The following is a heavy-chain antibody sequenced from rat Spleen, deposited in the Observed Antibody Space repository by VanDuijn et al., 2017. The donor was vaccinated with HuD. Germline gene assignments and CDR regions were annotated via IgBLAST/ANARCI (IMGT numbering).Heavy chain of an antibody. Sequence: EVQLVESGGGLVQPGRSMKLSCAASGFTFSDYGMAWVLQAPGKGLEWVASITNTGGSMYYPDSVQGRFTISRDNANGTLYLQMNSLRSEDTATYYCSRADTYGYVMDAWGQGASVTVSS. V-gene: IGHV5-31*01. CDR3: SRADTYGYVMDA. J-gene: IGHJ4*01. CDR2: ITNTGGSM. D-gene: IGHD2-1*01. CDR1: GFTFSDYG.